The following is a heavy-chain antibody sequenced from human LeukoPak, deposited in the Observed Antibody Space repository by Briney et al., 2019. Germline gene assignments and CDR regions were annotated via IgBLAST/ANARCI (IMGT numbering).Heavy chain of an antibody. Sequence: GGSLRLSCAASGLIFINSWMSWVRQALRKGPEWVGRIKSRGDGGTTDYAAPVQGRFTISRDDSKSIVYLQMNSLKSEDTAVYYCTTDVYGDYVPHYYGMDVWGQGTKVTVSS. CDR1: GLIFINSW. V-gene: IGHV3-15*01. CDR3: TTDVYGDYVPHYYGMDV. D-gene: IGHD4-17*01. CDR2: IKSRGDGGTT. J-gene: IGHJ6*02.